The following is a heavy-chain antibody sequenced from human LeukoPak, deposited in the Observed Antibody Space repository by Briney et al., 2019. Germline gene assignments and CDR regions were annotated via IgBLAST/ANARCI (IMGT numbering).Heavy chain of an antibody. CDR3: ALEMATSPFDY. CDR2: MNPNSGNT. Sequence: PGASVKVSCKASRYTFTSYDINWVRQAIGQGLEWMGWMNPNSGNTGYAQKFQGRVTMTRNTSISTAYMELSSLRSEDTAVYYCALEMATSPFDYWGQGALVTVSS. J-gene: IGHJ4*02. D-gene: IGHD5-24*01. CDR1: RYTFTSYD. V-gene: IGHV1-8*01.